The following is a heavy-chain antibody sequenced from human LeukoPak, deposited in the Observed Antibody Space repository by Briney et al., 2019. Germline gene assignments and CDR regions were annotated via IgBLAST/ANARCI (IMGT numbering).Heavy chain of an antibody. V-gene: IGHV1-46*01. J-gene: IGHJ5*02. CDR2: INPSGGSN. Sequence: GASVKVSFKASGYTFTSYYMHWVRQSTGQALEWMVIINPSGGSNSYAQKFQGRVAMTRDTSSSTVYMELSSLRSEDTAVYYCARGYHGDSRYNWFDPWGQGTLVTVSS. CDR3: ARGYHGDSRYNWFDP. CDR1: GYTFTSYY. D-gene: IGHD4-17*01.